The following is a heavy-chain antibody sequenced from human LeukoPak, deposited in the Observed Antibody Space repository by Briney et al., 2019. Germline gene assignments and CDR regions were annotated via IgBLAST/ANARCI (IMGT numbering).Heavy chain of an antibody. D-gene: IGHD3-9*01. CDR1: GDSITNYY. CDR3: ASRNDILTGYVFDS. CDR2: IYYSRST. V-gene: IGHV4-39*01. Sequence: AETLSLTCTVSGDSITNYYWGWIRQPPGKGLEWIGSIYYSRSTSYNPSLKSQVTISVDTSKNQFSLKLTSVTAADTAVYYCASRNDILTGYVFDSWGQGTLVTVSS. J-gene: IGHJ4*02.